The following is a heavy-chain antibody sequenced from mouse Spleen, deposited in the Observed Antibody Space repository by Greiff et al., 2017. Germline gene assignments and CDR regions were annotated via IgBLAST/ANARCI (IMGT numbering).Heavy chain of an antibody. CDR2: ISSGGSYT. D-gene: IGHD1-1*01. V-gene: IGHV5-9-3*01. CDR1: GFTFSSYA. Sequence: EVQLVESGGGLVKPGGSLKLSCAASGFTFSSYAMSWVRQTPEKRLEWVATISSGGSYTYYPDSVKGRFTISRDNAKNTLYLQMSSLRSEDTAMYHCTRKVWGSDYWGRGTTLTVSS. CDR3: TRKVWGSDY. J-gene: IGHJ2*01.